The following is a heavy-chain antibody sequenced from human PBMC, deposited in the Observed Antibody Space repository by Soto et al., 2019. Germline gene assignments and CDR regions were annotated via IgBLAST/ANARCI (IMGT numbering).Heavy chain of an antibody. CDR1: GGSISSSSYY. D-gene: IGHD3-3*01. V-gene: IGHV4-39*01. J-gene: IGHJ5*02. CDR2: IYYSGST. CDR3: AAPLQLRFLEWGPGFDP. Sequence: SETLSLTCTVSGGSISSSSYYWGWIRQPPGKGLEWIGSIYYSGSTYYNPSLKSRVTISVDTSKNQFSLKLSSVTAADTAVYYCAAPLQLRFLEWGPGFDPWGQGTLVTVSS.